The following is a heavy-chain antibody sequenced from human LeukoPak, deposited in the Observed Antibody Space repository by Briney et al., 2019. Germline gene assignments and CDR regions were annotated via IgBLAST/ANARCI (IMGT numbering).Heavy chain of an antibody. V-gene: IGHV1-18*01. CDR2: ISAYNVNT. Sequence: ASVKVSCKASGYTFTSYGIIWVRQAPGQGLEWMGWISAYNVNTNYAQKLQGRVTMTTDTSTSTAYMELRSLRSDDTAVYYCARDERAYCSSSGNCPYFDYWGQGTLVTVSS. D-gene: IGHD2-2*01. CDR3: ARDERAYCSSSGNCPYFDY. CDR1: GYTFTSYG. J-gene: IGHJ4*02.